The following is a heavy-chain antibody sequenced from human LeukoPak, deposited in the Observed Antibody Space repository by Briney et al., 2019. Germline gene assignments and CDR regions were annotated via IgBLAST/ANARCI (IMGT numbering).Heavy chain of an antibody. Sequence: SETLSLTCTVSGGSISSSSYYWGWIRQPPGKGLEWIGSIYYSGSTYYNPSLKSRVTISVDTSKNQFSLKLSSVTAADTAVYYCAREHIVVVTAIGLGAFDIWGQGTMVTVSS. V-gene: IGHV4-39*07. CDR3: AREHIVVVTAIGLGAFDI. CDR2: IYYSGST. J-gene: IGHJ3*02. D-gene: IGHD2-21*02. CDR1: GGSISSSSYY.